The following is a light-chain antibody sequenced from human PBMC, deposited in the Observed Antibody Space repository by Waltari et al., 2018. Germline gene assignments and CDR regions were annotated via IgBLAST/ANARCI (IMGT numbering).Light chain of an antibody. CDR3: QTGGHGTWV. CDR2: VNSDGSH. J-gene: IGLJ3*02. Sequence: QLVLTQSPSASASLGASVKLTCTLSSWHSSNIIAWHQQQPEKGPRYLMKVNSDGSHSKGDEVPDRFSGCSSGAERYLTISSLQSEDEADYYCQTGGHGTWVFGGGTKLTVL. V-gene: IGLV4-69*01. CDR1: SWHSSNI.